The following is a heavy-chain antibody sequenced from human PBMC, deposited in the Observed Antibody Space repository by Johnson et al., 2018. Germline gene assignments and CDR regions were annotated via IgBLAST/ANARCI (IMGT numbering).Heavy chain of an antibody. J-gene: IGHJ6*04. CDR1: GFTFSDYY. Sequence: VQLVQSGGGLVKPGGSLRLSCAASGFTFSDYYMSWIRQAPGKGLEWVSYISSSGSTIYYADSVKGRFTIPRDNAKNSLYLQMNSLRAEDTAVYYCAGDSQVILQGVDVWGKGTTVTVSS. D-gene: IGHD2/OR15-2a*01. CDR2: ISSSGSTI. V-gene: IGHV3-11*04. CDR3: AGDSQVILQGVDV.